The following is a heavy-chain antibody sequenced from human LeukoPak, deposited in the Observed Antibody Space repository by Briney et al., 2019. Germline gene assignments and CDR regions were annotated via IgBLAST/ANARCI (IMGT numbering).Heavy chain of an antibody. V-gene: IGHV3-23*01. Sequence: GGSLRLSCAASGFTFSSYAMSWARQAPGKGLEWVSAISGSGGSTYYADSVKGRFTISRDNSKNTLYLQMNSLRAEDTAVYYCARTSGLETLAFDYWGQGTLVTVSS. CDR2: ISGSGGST. D-gene: IGHD1-26*01. CDR3: ARTSGLETLAFDY. CDR1: GFTFSSYA. J-gene: IGHJ4*02.